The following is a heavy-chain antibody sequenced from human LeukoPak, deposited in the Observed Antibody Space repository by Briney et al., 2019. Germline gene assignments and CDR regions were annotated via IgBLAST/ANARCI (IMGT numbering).Heavy chain of an antibody. V-gene: IGHV4-59*08. Sequence: TSETLSLTCDVSGGSISHNYWNWIRQPPGKALEWIGYIYYSGNTNYNPSLKSRVTISVDTSKNQFSLKLSSVTAADTAVYYCARHPVDTAMVTWFDPWGQGTLVTVSS. D-gene: IGHD5-18*01. CDR2: IYYSGNT. CDR3: ARHPVDTAMVTWFDP. CDR1: GGSISHNY. J-gene: IGHJ5*02.